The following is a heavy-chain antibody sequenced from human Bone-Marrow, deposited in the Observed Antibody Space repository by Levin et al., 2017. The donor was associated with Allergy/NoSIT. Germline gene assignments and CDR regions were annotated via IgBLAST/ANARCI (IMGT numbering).Heavy chain of an antibody. J-gene: IGHJ4*02. CDR3: ARAGAVTGTFDL. CDR2: IYYTGTT. D-gene: IGHD6-19*01. V-gene: IGHV4-31*11. CDR1: GDSINRGGDY. Sequence: LSQTLSLTCAVSGDSINRGGDYWAWIRQHPGKGLEWVGSIYYTGTTFDNPSLKSRLTISVDTSKNHFSLKLASVTAADTAVYYCARAGAVTGTFDLWGQGTLVTVSS.